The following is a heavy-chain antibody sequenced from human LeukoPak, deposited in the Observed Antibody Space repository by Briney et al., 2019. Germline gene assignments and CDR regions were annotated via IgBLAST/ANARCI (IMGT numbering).Heavy chain of an antibody. Sequence: PGGSLRLSCAASGFTFSGSAMPWVRQASGKGLEWVGRIRSKANSYATAYAASVKGRFTISRDDSKNTAYLQMNSLKTEDTAVYYCTRHLEWELLLYPYFDYWGQGTLVTVSS. CDR1: GFTFSGSA. CDR3: TRHLEWELLLYPYFDY. V-gene: IGHV3-73*01. D-gene: IGHD1-26*01. CDR2: IRSKANSYAT. J-gene: IGHJ4*02.